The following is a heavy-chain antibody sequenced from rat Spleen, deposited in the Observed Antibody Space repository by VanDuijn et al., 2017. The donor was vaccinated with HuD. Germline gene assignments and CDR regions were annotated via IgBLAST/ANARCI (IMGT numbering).Heavy chain of an antibody. J-gene: IGHJ3*01. CDR2: ISYDGLNT. V-gene: IGHV5-29*01. Sequence: EVQLVESGGGLVQPGRSLKLSCEVSGFTFSNYDMAWVRQAPTEGLEWVATISYDGLNTYYRDSVKGRFTISRDNAKSTLYLQMDSLRSEDTATYYCARQDTSGYSNWFTYWGQGTLVTVSS. D-gene: IGHD4-3*01. CDR3: ARQDTSGYSNWFTY. CDR1: GFTFSNYD.